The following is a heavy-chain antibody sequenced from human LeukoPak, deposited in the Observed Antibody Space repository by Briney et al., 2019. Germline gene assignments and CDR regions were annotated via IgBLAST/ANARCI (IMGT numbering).Heavy chain of an antibody. CDR2: IYYSGST. Sequence: KTSETLSLTCTVSGGSISAYSWSWIRQPPGKGLEWMGHIYYSGSTNYNPSLKTRVTISVDTSKNQFSLKLSSVTAADTAVYYCARISTTVTTAWFDPWGQGTLVTVSS. V-gene: IGHV4-59*01. D-gene: IGHD4-11*01. J-gene: IGHJ5*02. CDR3: ARISTTVTTAWFDP. CDR1: GGSISAYS.